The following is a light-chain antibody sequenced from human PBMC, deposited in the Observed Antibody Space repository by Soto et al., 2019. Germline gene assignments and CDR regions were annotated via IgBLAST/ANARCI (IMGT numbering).Light chain of an antibody. J-gene: IGKJ1*01. Sequence: EIVLKLSPGTLCRAPGESASRCCRASQSVSNNYLAWYQQKPGQAPRLLIYGASNRATGIPDRFSGSGSGTDFTLTIRRLEPEEFAVYYCQQYGSSGTFGQGTKVDI. CDR1: QSVSNNY. V-gene: IGKV3-20*01. CDR2: GAS. CDR3: QQYGSSGT.